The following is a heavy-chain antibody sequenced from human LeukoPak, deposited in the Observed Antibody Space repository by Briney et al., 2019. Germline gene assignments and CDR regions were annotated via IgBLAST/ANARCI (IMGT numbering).Heavy chain of an antibody. CDR2: INPNSGGT. Sequence: ASVKVSCKASGYTFTGYYMHYVRQAPGQGLEWMGWINPNSGGTHYAQKFQGRVTMTRDTSVNTVYMELSRLTSDDAAVYYCAGGGFYSNYRWVELHFDYWGQGTLVTVSS. J-gene: IGHJ4*02. D-gene: IGHD4-11*01. CDR1: GYTFTGYY. V-gene: IGHV1-2*02. CDR3: AGGGFYSNYRWVELHFDY.